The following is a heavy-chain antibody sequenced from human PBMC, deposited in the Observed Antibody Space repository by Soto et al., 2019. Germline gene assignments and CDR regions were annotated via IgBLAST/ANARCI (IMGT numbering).Heavy chain of an antibody. CDR1: GFTFSSYA. CDR2: ISGSGGST. V-gene: IGHV3-23*01. Sequence: EVQLLESGGGLVQPGGSLRLSCAASGFTFSSYAMSWVRQAPGKGLEWVSAISGSGGSTYYADSVKGRFTISRDNSKNTLYLPMNSLRAEDTAVYYCAKHRGDDYIWGSYHSWGQGPLVTVSS. J-gene: IGHJ4*02. D-gene: IGHD3-16*02. CDR3: AKHRGDDYIWGSYHS.